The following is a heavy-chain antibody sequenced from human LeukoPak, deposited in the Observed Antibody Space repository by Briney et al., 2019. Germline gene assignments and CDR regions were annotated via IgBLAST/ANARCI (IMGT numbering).Heavy chain of an antibody. CDR3: ARVTMVAAASYNWFVP. CDR2: IWSDGSNK. J-gene: IGHJ5*02. D-gene: IGHD2-15*01. CDR1: GFTFSNYG. V-gene: IGHV3-33*01. Sequence: GRSLRLSCAASGFTFSNYGMHWVRQASGKGLEWVAVIWSDGSNKYYADSVRGRFTISRDNSKNTLYLQMNSLRAEDTAVYYCARVTMVAAASYNWFVPWGQGTLVTVSS.